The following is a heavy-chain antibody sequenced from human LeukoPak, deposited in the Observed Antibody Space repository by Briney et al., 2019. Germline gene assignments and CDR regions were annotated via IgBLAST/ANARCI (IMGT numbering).Heavy chain of an antibody. D-gene: IGHD4-17*01. Sequence: GGSLRLSCAASGFTFSSYAMSWVRQAPGKGLEWVSSISGSGGSTYYADSVKGRFTISRDNSKNTLYVLMSSLRAEDTAVYYCATGGRSTVTEFDYWGQGTLVTVSS. V-gene: IGHV3-23*01. J-gene: IGHJ4*02. CDR1: GFTFSSYA. CDR3: ATGGRSTVTEFDY. CDR2: ISGSGGST.